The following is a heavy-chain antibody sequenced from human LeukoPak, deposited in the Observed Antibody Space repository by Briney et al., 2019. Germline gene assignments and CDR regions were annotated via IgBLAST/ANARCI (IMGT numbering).Heavy chain of an antibody. D-gene: IGHD2-2*01. CDR1: GYTFTSYG. V-gene: IGHV1-18*01. J-gene: IGHJ4*02. CDR2: ISAYNGNT. CDR3: ARLSRVYCSSTSCTLDY. Sequence: GASVKVSCKASGYTFTSYGISWVRQAPGQGLEWMGWISAYNGNTNYAQKLQGRVTTTTDTSTSTAYMELRSLRSDDTAVYYCARLSRVYCSSTSCTLDYWGQGTPVTVSS.